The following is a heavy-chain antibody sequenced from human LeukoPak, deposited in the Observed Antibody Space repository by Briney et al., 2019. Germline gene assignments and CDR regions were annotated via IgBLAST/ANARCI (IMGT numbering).Heavy chain of an antibody. CDR1: GGSISSYY. CDR2: IYYSGST. Sequence: SETLSLTCTVSGGSISSYYWSWIRQPPGKGLEWIGYIYYSGSTNYNPSFKSRVTISVDTSKNQFSLKLSSVTAADTAVYYCARIDSSGAPFDYWGQGTLVTVSS. J-gene: IGHJ4*02. CDR3: ARIDSSGAPFDY. D-gene: IGHD3-22*01. V-gene: IGHV4-59*01.